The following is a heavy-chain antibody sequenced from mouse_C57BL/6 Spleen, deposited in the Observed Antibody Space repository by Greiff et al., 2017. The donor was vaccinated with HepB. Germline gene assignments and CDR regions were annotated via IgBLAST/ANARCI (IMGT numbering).Heavy chain of an antibody. CDR2: ISDGGSYT. D-gene: IGHD2-5*01. CDR3: ARGRDYSNYAWFAY. V-gene: IGHV5-4*01. CDR1: GFTFSSYA. J-gene: IGHJ3*01. Sequence: EVQVVESGGGLVKPGGSLKLSCAASGFTFSSYAMSWVRQTPEKRLEWVATISDGGSYTYYPDNVKGRFTISRDNAKNNLYLQMSHLKSEDTAMYYCARGRDYSNYAWFAYWGQGTLVTVSA.